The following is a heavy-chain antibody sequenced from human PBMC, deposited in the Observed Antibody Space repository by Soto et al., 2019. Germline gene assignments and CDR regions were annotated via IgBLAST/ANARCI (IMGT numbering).Heavy chain of an antibody. J-gene: IGHJ4*02. V-gene: IGHV3-23*01. CDR3: AKENGYSSSWFEFGY. CDR2: ISGSGGST. D-gene: IGHD6-13*01. CDR1: GFTFSSYA. Sequence: EVQLLESGGGLVQPGGSLRLSCAASGFTFSSYAMSWVRQAPGKGLEWVSAISGSGGSTYYADSVKGRFTISRDNSKYTLYLQMNRLRAEDTGVYYCAKENGYSSSWFEFGYWGQGTLVTVSS.